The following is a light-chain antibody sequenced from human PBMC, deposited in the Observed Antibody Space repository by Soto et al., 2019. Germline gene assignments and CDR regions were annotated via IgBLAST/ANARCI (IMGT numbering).Light chain of an antibody. CDR3: AAWDDRLSGPV. J-gene: IGLJ7*01. CDR1: SSNIGSNY. Sequence: QSVLTQPPSASGTPGQRVTISCSGSSSNIGSNYVYWYQQLPGTAPKLLIYRNNQRPSGVPDRFSGSKSGTSASLAISGRRSEDEADYYCAAWDDRLSGPVFGGGTQLTVL. V-gene: IGLV1-47*01. CDR2: RNN.